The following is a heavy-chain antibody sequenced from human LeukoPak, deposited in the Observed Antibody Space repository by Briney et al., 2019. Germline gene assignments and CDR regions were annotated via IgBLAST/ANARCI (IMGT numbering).Heavy chain of an antibody. D-gene: IGHD6-13*01. CDR2: IIPIFGTA. CDR1: GGTFSSYA. V-gene: IGHV1-69*13. CDR3: ARELSSSCGFDY. Sequence: WASVKVSCKASGGTFSSYAISWVRQAPGQGLEWMGGIIPIFGTANYAQKFQGRVTITADGSTSTAYMELSSLRSEDTAVYYCARELSSSCGFDYWGQGTLVTVSS. J-gene: IGHJ4*02.